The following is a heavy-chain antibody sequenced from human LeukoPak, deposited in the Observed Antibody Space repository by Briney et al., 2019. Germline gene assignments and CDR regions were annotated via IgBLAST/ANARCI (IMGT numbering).Heavy chain of an antibody. CDR2: IYYSGST. D-gene: IGHD6-19*01. V-gene: IGHV4-39*01. J-gene: IGHJ3*02. CDR3: ARQRRSGSRNAFDI. Sequence: SETLSLTCTVSGGSISSSSYYWGWIRQPPGKGLEWIGSIYYSGSTYYNPSLKSRVTISVDTSKNQFSLKLSSVTAADTAVYYCARQRRSGSRNAFDIWGQGTMVTVSS. CDR1: GGSISSSSYY.